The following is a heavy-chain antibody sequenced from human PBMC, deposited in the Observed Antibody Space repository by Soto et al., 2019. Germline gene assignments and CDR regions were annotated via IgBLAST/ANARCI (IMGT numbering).Heavy chain of an antibody. CDR3: ARRYGRNFDY. D-gene: IGHD1-20*01. J-gene: IGHJ4*02. Sequence: SETLSLTCTVSGGSISSYYWSLIRQPPGKGLEWIGYIYYSGSTNYNPSLKSRVTISVDTSKNQFSLKLSSVTAADTAVYYCARRYGRNFDYWGQGTLVTVSS. CDR2: IYYSGST. V-gene: IGHV4-59*01. CDR1: GGSISSYY.